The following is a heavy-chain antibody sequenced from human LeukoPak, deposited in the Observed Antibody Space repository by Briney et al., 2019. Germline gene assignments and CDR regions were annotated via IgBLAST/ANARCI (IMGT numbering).Heavy chain of an antibody. J-gene: IGHJ6*02. Sequence: PGGSLRLSCAASGFTFSSYWMHWVRQAPGKGLVWVSRIATNGTSTNYADSVKGRFTISRDNAKNTVYLQMNSLRAEDTAVYYCARTYCSRATCYDGDVDVWGQGTTVTVSS. CDR2: IATNGTST. CDR1: GFTFSSYW. V-gene: IGHV3-74*01. D-gene: IGHD2-2*01. CDR3: ARTYCSRATCYDGDVDV.